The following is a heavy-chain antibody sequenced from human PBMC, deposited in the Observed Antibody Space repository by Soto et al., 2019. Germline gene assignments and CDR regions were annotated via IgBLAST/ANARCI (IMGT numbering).Heavy chain of an antibody. D-gene: IGHD5-12*01. CDR1: GGTFSSYA. J-gene: IGHJ4*02. Sequence: QVQLVQSGAEVKKPGSSVKVSCKASGGTFSSYAISWVRQAPGLGLEWMAGIIPIFGTANYAQKFQGRVTITADESTSTAYMELSSLRSEDTAVYYCARVSIGYSGYDGGEGFDYWGQGTLVTVSS. V-gene: IGHV1-69*01. CDR3: ARVSIGYSGYDGGEGFDY. CDR2: IIPIFGTA.